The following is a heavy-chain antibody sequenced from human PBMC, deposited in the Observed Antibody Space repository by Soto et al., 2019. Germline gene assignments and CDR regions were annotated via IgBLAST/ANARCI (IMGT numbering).Heavy chain of an antibody. CDR2: ISGSGSST. CDR1: GFTFRSYA. CDR3: AKEGYYDFWSGYYANDPFDP. V-gene: IGHV3-23*01. D-gene: IGHD3-3*01. J-gene: IGHJ5*02. Sequence: PGGSLRLSCAASGFTFRSYALSWVRQAPRKGLEWVSTISGSGSSTYYADSVKGRFTISRDNSKNTLDLQMNSLRAEDTAVYFCAKEGYYDFWSGYYANDPFDPWGQGTLVTVSS.